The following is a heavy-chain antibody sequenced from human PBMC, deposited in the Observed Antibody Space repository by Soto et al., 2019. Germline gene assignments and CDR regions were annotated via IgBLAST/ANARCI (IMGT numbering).Heavy chain of an antibody. J-gene: IGHJ5*02. D-gene: IGHD6-13*01. CDR3: ARSGIAAAGNHGWFDP. CDR1: GFTFSSYG. Sequence: QVQLVESGGGVVQPGRSLRLSCAASGFTFSSYGMHWVRQAPGKGLEWVAVIWYDGSNKYYADSVKGRFTISRDNSKNTLYLQMNSLRAEDTAVYYCARSGIAAAGNHGWFDPWGQGTLVTVSS. V-gene: IGHV3-33*01. CDR2: IWYDGSNK.